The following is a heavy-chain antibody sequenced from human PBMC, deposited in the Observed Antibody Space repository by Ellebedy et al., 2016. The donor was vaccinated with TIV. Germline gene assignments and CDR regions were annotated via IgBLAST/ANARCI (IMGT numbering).Heavy chain of an antibody. Sequence: SQTLSLTXAISGDSVSSNSAAWNWIRQSPSRGLEWLGRTYYRSKWYNDYAVSVKSRITINPDTSKNQFSLQLNSVTPEDTAVYYCARDRTADSSGWYLVPLFDYWGQGTLVTVSS. V-gene: IGHV6-1*01. CDR1: GDSVSSNSAA. CDR2: TYYRSKWYN. J-gene: IGHJ4*02. D-gene: IGHD6-19*01. CDR3: ARDRTADSSGWYLVPLFDY.